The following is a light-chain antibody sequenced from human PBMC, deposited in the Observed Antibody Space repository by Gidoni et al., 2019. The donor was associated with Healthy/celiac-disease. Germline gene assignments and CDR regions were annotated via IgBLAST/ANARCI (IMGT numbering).Light chain of an antibody. CDR1: QSISSW. J-gene: IGKJ1*01. V-gene: IGKV1-5*03. CDR2: KAS. Sequence: DIQMTHSPSTLSASVGDRVTITCRASQSISSWLAWYQQKPGKAPKLLIYKASSLASGVPSRFSGSGSGTEFTLTISSLQPDDFATYYCQQYNSSPWTFGQGTKVEIK. CDR3: QQYNSSPWT.